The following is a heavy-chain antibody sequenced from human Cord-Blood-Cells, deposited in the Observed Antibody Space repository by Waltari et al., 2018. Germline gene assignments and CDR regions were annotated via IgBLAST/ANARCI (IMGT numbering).Heavy chain of an antibody. CDR2: INPNSGGT. Sequence: QVQLVQSGAEVKKPGASVKVSCKASGYTFTGYYMHWVRQAPGQGLEWMGWINPNSGGTNYAQKFQCRVTRTRDTSISTAYMELSRLRSDDTAVYYCARLSYCSGGSCYDDYWGQGTLVTVSS. CDR1: GYTFTGYY. D-gene: IGHD2-15*01. CDR3: ARLSYCSGGSCYDDY. J-gene: IGHJ4*02. V-gene: IGHV1-2*02.